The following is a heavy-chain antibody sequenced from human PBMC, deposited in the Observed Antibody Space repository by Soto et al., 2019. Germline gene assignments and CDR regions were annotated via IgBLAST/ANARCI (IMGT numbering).Heavy chain of an antibody. CDR2: VKSIADAGTT. Sequence: GSVSLSRAGYGINISDAWMPWVPQVPGKGLEWVGRVKSIADAGTTTYATPVKCRFSISRDDSNSTLFLQMNSLKIEDTVVYYCTPGRYTFGLDSWGQGILVSGSS. CDR1: GINISDAW. V-gene: IGHV3-15*01. CDR3: TPGRYTFGLDS. D-gene: IGHD3-16*01. J-gene: IGHJ4*02.